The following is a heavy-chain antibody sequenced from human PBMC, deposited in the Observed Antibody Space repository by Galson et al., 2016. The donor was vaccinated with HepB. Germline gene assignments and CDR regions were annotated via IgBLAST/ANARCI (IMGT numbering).Heavy chain of an antibody. Sequence: SLRLSCAASGFMFTNYAIHWVRQAPGKGLEWVAVIWYDGSNKYYADSVKGRFTLSRDNSKNTLLLQMISLRADDTAVYYCTRELKPSAIDYWGQGTLVTVSP. CDR2: IWYDGSNK. CDR1: GFMFTNYA. J-gene: IGHJ4*02. CDR3: TRELKPSAIDY. V-gene: IGHV3-33*01. D-gene: IGHD2-2*01.